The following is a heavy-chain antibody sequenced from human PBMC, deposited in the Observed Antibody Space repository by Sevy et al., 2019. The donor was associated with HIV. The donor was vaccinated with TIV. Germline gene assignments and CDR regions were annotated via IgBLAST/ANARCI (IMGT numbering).Heavy chain of an antibody. V-gene: IGHV3-30-3*01. CDR3: ARDPHKYYDFWSGYAGAFDI. CDR1: GFTFSSYA. J-gene: IGHJ3*02. CDR2: ISYDGSNK. Sequence: GGSLRLSCAASGFTFSSYAMHWVRQAPGKGLEWVAVISYDGSNKYYADSVKGRFTISRDNSKNTLYLQMNSLRAEDTAVYYCARDPHKYYDFWSGYAGAFDIWGQGTMVTVSS. D-gene: IGHD3-3*01.